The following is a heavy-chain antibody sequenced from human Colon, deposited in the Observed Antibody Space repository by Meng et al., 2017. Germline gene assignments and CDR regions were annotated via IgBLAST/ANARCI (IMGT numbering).Heavy chain of an antibody. CDR1: GGSFSGYY. Sequence: QVQLQQWGAGLLKPSETLSLTCAVYGGSFSGYYWSWIRQPPGKGLEWIGEINHSGSTNYNPSLKSRVTISVDTSKNQFPLKLTSVTAADTAVYYCARGPPADYWGPGTLVTVSS. V-gene: IGHV4-34*01. J-gene: IGHJ4*02. CDR3: ARGPPADY. CDR2: INHSGST.